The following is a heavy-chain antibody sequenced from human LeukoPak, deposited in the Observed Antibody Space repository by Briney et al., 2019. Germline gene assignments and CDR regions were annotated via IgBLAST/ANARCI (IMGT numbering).Heavy chain of an antibody. D-gene: IGHD1-26*01. J-gene: IGHJ4*02. CDR3: VKDSPPRYSGSPPAY. V-gene: IGHV3-7*03. CDR1: GFTFSHFW. CDR2: IKKTGSET. Sequence: GGSLRLSCAASGFTFSHFWMSWVRQAPGKGLEWVAYIKKTGSETYYVDSVKGRFTITRDNTRNSLFLQMYSLRADDTAVYYCVKDSPPRYSGSPPAYWGQGTLVTVSS.